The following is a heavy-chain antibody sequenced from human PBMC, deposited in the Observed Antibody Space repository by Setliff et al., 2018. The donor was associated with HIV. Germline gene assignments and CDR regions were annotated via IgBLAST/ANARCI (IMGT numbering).Heavy chain of an antibody. D-gene: IGHD2-21*02. CDR1: GGSISSNNYY. J-gene: IGHJ4*02. CDR2: IFYSETVYYGGRT. V-gene: IGHV4-39*07. Sequence: NLRETLSLTCTVSGGSISSNNYYWGWIRQPPGKGLEWIGSIFYSETVYYGGRTYYSPSLKSRVTISVDTSKSQFSLKLSSVTAADTAVYYCARGVPLLPPHYWGQGTLVTVSS. CDR3: ARGVPLLPPHY.